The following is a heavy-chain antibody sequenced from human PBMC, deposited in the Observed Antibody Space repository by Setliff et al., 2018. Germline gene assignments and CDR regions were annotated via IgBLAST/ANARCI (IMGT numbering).Heavy chain of an antibody. J-gene: IGHJ3*02. V-gene: IGHV1-18*01. D-gene: IGHD3-22*01. CDR2: ISPYNGNT. CDR3: ARSSDSGYYHQRDAFDI. Sequence: ASVKVSCKASGYTFNSYGIDWLRQAPGQGLEWLGWISPYNGNTKYAQTVQDRITMATDTSTRTSYMELSSPRSGDTAVYFCARSSDSGYYHQRDAFDIWGQGTRVTGSS. CDR1: GYTFNSYG.